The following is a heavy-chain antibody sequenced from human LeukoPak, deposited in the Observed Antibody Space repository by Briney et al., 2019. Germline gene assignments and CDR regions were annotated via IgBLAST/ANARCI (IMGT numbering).Heavy chain of an antibody. CDR2: IYYSGST. CDR1: GGPFSDYY. D-gene: IGHD6-19*01. Sequence: PSETLSLTCAVSGGPFSDYYWSWIRQPPGKGLEWIGYIYYSGSTNYNPSLKSRVTISVDTSKNQFSLKLSSVTAADTAVYYCARHSTVAGTGYWGQGTLVTVSS. V-gene: IGHV4-59*08. CDR3: ARHSTVAGTGY. J-gene: IGHJ4*02.